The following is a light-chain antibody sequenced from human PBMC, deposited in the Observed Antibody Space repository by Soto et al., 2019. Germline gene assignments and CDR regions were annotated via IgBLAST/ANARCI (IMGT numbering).Light chain of an antibody. V-gene: IGKV1-5*03. CDR1: QSISSW. CDR3: QQYNSYSRT. Sequence: DIQMTQSPSTLSESVGDRVTITCRASQSISSWLAWYQQKPGKAPNLLIYNASSLESGVPSRFSGSGSGTEFTLTISSLQPDDFATYYCQQYNSYSRTFGQGTKVDI. J-gene: IGKJ1*01. CDR2: NAS.